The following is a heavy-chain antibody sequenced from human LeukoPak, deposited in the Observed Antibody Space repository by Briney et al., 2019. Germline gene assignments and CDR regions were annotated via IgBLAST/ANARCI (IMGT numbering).Heavy chain of an antibody. CDR1: GGSISSYY. CDR2: IYYSGST. Sequence: SETLSPTCTVSGGSISSYYWSWIRQPPGKGLEWIGYIYYSGSTNYNPSLKSRVTISVDTSKNQFSLKLSSVTAADTAVYYCAREGGSYFEYWGQGTLVTVSS. J-gene: IGHJ4*02. V-gene: IGHV4-59*01. D-gene: IGHD1-26*01. CDR3: AREGGSYFEY.